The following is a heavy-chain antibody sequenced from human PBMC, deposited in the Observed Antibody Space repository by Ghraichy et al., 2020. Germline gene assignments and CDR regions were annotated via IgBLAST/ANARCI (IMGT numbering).Heavy chain of an antibody. CDR3: ARGSFYDFWSASDWFDP. CDR2: IKQDGSEK. D-gene: IGHD3-3*01. Sequence: GGSLRLSCAASGFRFNKYWMSWVRQAPGKGLEWVANIKQDGSEKFYADSLKGRFTISRDNANNSLYLRMSSLRVEDTAVYYCARGSFYDFWSASDWFDPWDQGVLVTVSS. CDR1: GFRFNKYW. J-gene: IGHJ5*02. V-gene: IGHV3-7*04.